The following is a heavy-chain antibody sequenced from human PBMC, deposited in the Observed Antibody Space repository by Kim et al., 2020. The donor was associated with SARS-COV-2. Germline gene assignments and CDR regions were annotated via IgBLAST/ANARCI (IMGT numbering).Heavy chain of an antibody. V-gene: IGHV3-53*01. D-gene: IGHD4-17*01. CDR2: LYSGGNT. J-gene: IGHJ5*02. CDR3: ARDRGYLDYGGNWWFDP. Sequence: GGSLRLSCAASGFTVSSNYMTWVRQAPGKGLEWVSVLYSGGNTHYADSVKGRFTVSRDNSKNTLFLQMNSLRAEDTAVYYCARDRGYLDYGGNWWFDPWGQGTLVTVSS. CDR1: GFTVSSNY.